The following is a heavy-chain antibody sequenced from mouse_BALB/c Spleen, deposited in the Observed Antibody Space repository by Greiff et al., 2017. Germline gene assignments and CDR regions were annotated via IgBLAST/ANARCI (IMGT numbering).Heavy chain of an antibody. CDR1: GFSLTSYG. Sequence: VQRVESGPGLVAPSQSLSITCTVSGFSLTSYGVHWVRQPPGKGLEWLGVIWAGGSTNYNSALMSRLSISKDNSKSQVFLKMNSLQTDDTAMYYCARGDGSSWGFDYWGQGTTLTVSS. V-gene: IGHV2-9*02. CDR3: ARGDGSSWGFDY. D-gene: IGHD1-1*01. J-gene: IGHJ2*01. CDR2: IWAGGST.